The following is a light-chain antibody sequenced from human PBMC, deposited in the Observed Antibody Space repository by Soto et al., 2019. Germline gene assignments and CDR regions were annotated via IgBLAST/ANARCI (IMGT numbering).Light chain of an antibody. CDR2: KAS. Sequence: DIQMTQSPSTLSASVGDRVTITCRASQSISNWLAWYQQKPGKAPKLLIYKASSLESGVPSRFSGSGSGTEFTLTISSLQPDDFATYYCQQYNRYSPMYTFGQGTKLEIK. V-gene: IGKV1-5*03. J-gene: IGKJ2*01. CDR3: QQYNRYSPMYT. CDR1: QSISNW.